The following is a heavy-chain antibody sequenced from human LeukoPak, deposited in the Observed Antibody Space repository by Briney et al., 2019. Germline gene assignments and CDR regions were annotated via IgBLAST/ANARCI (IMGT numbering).Heavy chain of an antibody. J-gene: IGHJ6*03. CDR3: ARDGCSSTSCYTRGDV. CDR2: IKEDGSEK. V-gene: IGHV3-7*01. D-gene: IGHD2-2*01. Sequence: GGSLSLYCAAFGLTSSYYWMSWGRQAEGNGLQPVATIKEDGSEKYYVDSVKGRFTISRDNAKNSLYLQMNSLRAEDTAVYYCARDGCSSTSCYTRGDVWGKGITVTVSS. CDR1: GLTSSYYW.